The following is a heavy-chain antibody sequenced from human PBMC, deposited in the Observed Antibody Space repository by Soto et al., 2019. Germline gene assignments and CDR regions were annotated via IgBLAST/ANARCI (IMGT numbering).Heavy chain of an antibody. D-gene: IGHD4-4*01. J-gene: IGHJ6*02. CDR1: GYSISSGYY. Sequence: SETLSLTCAVSGYSISSGYYWGWIRQPPGKGLEWIGSIYHSGSTYYNPSLKSRVTISVDTSKNQFSLKLSSVTAADTAVYYCARDIAGMTTVTYYYYYGMDVWGQGTTVTVSS. CDR2: IYHSGST. V-gene: IGHV4-38-2*02. CDR3: ARDIAGMTTVTYYYYYGMDV.